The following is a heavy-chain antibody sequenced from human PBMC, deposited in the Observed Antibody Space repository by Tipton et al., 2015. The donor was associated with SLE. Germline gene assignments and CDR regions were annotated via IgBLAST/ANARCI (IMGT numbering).Heavy chain of an antibody. CDR1: GGSISIYY. V-gene: IGHV4-4*07. Sequence: TLSLTCTVSGGSISIYYWSWIRQPAGKGLEWIGRIYTSGSTNYNPSLKSRVTISVDTSKNQFSLKLSSVTAADTAVYYCARDKSSSWYGVYMDVWGKGTTVTVSS. J-gene: IGHJ6*03. CDR2: IYTSGST. CDR3: ARDKSSSWYGVYMDV. D-gene: IGHD6-13*01.